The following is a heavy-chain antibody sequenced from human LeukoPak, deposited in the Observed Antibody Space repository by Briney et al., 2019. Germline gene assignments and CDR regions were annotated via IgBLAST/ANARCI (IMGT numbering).Heavy chain of an antibody. CDR2: IKQDGSEK. D-gene: IGHD6-13*01. V-gene: IGHV3-7*05. CDR3: ARDPTSSSWPQNWFDP. J-gene: IGHJ5*02. CDR1: CFTFSSYW. Sequence: GGSLRLSCAASCFTFSSYWMSWVRQAPGKGLEWVANIKQDGSEKYYVDSVKGRFTISRDNAKNSLYLQMNSLRAEDTAVYYCARDPTSSSWPQNWFDPWGQGTLVTVSS.